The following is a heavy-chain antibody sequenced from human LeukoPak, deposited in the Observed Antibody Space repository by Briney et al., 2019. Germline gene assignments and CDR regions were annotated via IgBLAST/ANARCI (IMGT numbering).Heavy chain of an antibody. CDR2: ISSSGSTI. V-gene: IGHV3-48*03. CDR3: AVVDTAMVRATLYYMDV. D-gene: IGHD5-18*01. Sequence: TGGSLRLSCAASGLTFSSYEMNWVRQAPGKGLEWVSYISSSGSTIYYADSVKGRFTISRDNAKNSLYLQMNSLRAEDTAVYYCAVVDTAMVRATLYYMDVWGKGTTVTVSS. CDR1: GLTFSSYE. J-gene: IGHJ6*03.